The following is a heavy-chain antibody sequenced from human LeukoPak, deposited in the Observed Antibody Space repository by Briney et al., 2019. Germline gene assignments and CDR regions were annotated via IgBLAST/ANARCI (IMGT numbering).Heavy chain of an antibody. V-gene: IGHV3-23*01. CDR1: GFTFSSYG. CDR2: ISGSGGST. CDR3: ASSSGYYSFDY. D-gene: IGHD3-22*01. Sequence: GGSLRLSCAASGFTFSSYGMSWVRQAPGKGLEWVSAISGSGGSTYYADSVKGRFTISRDNSKNTLYLQMNSLRAEDTAVYYCASSSGYYSFDYWGQGTLVTVSS. J-gene: IGHJ4*02.